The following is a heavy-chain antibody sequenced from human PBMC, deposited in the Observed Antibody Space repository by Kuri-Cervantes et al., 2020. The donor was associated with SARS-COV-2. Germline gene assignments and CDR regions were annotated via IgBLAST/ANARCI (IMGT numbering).Heavy chain of an antibody. D-gene: IGHD3-3*01. CDR1: GYTFTSYA. Sequence: ASVKVSCKASGYTFTSYAMHWVRQAPGQRLEWMGWVNAGNGNTKYSQKFQGRVTITRDTSASTAYMELRSLRSDDTAVYYCAREGALTIFGVVTVNYYYYGMDVWGQGTTVTVSS. CDR2: VNAGNGNT. J-gene: IGHJ6*02. V-gene: IGHV1-3*01. CDR3: AREGALTIFGVVTVNYYYYGMDV.